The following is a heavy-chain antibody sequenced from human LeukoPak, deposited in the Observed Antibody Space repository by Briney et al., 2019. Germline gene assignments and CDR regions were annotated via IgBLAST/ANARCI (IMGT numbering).Heavy chain of an antibody. CDR3: TTGTMVRGEDY. CDR1: GFTFSNAW. J-gene: IGHJ4*02. V-gene: IGHV3-15*01. CDR2: IKSKTDGGTT. Sequence: PGGPLRLSCAASGFTFSNAWMSWVRQAPGKGLEWVGRIKSKTDGGTTDYAAPVKGRFTISRDDSKNTLYLQMNSLKTEDTAVYYCTTGTMVRGEDYWGQGTLVTVSS. D-gene: IGHD3-10*01.